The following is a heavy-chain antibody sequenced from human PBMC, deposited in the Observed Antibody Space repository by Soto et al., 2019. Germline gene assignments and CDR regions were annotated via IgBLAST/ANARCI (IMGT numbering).Heavy chain of an antibody. V-gene: IGHV4-4*02. J-gene: IGHJ4*02. Sequence: SETLSLTCTVSGGSISSYWWSWVRQPPGKGLEWIGEIYHSTSTNSNPSLKSRVTISVDTSKNQFSLKLSSVTVADTAVYYCARWPQLEPRFDYWGQGTLVTVSS. CDR1: GGSISSYW. CDR2: IYHSTST. CDR3: ARWPQLEPRFDY. D-gene: IGHD1-1*01.